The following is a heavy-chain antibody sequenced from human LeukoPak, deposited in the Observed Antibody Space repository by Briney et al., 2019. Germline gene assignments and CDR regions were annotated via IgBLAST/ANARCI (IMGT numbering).Heavy chain of an antibody. CDR2: ISAYNGNT. V-gene: IGHV1-18*01. CDR3: ARGRDYVWGSYRKNWFDP. J-gene: IGHJ5*02. CDR1: GYTFTSYG. Sequence: ASVKVSCKASGYTFTSYGISWMRQAPGQGLEWMGWISAYNGNTNYAQKFQGRVTMTRNTSISTAYMELSSLRSEDTAVYYCARGRDYVWGSYRKNWFDPWGQGTLVTVSS. D-gene: IGHD3-16*02.